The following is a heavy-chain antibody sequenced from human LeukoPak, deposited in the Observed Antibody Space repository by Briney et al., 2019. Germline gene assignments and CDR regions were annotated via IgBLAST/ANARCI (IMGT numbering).Heavy chain of an antibody. Sequence: GASVKVSCKASGYTFSSYGFSCVRQAPGQGLEWIGWIYAYNGKTNNAQNLQGRVTMTTDTSTSTAYMELRSLRSEDPAVYYCARRQGTTLNFDYWGQGTLVTVSS. J-gene: IGHJ4*02. CDR1: GYTFSSYG. V-gene: IGHV1-18*01. D-gene: IGHD3-9*01. CDR3: ARRQGTTLNFDY. CDR2: IYAYNGKT.